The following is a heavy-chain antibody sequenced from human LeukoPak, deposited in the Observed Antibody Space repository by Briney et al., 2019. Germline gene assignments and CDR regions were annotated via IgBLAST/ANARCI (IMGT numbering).Heavy chain of an antibody. CDR1: GGSISSSNW. CDR3: ARGMYSYGLTLFDY. D-gene: IGHD5-18*01. J-gene: IGHJ4*02. Sequence: SETLSLTCAVSGGSISSSNWWSWVRQPPGKGLEWIGEIYHSGSTNYNPSLKSRVTISVDKSKNQFSLKLSSVTAADTAVYYCARGMYSYGLTLFDYWGQGTLVTVSS. V-gene: IGHV4-4*02. CDR2: IYHSGST.